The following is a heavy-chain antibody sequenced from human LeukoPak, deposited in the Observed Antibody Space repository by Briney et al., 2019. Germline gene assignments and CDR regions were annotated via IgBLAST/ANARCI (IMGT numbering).Heavy chain of an antibody. CDR3: ARARIIAVAARSVYFQH. CDR1: GGSFSGYY. CDR2: INHSGST. D-gene: IGHD6-19*01. V-gene: IGHV4-34*01. Sequence: SETLSPTCAVYGGSFSGYYWSWIRQPPGKGLEWIGEINHSGSTNYNPSLKSRVTISVDTSKNQFSLKLSSVTAADTAVYYCARARIIAVAARSVYFQHWGQGTLVTVSS. J-gene: IGHJ1*01.